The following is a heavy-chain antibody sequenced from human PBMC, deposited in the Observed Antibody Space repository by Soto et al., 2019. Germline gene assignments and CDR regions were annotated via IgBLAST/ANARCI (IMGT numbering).Heavy chain of an antibody. CDR1: GGSVSSGSFY. D-gene: IGHD3-10*01. V-gene: IGHV4-61*01. CDR2: IYYTGST. J-gene: IGHJ4*02. CDR3: ARLAYFDSGSYGDY. Sequence: QVQLQESGPGLVKPSETLSLTCTVSGGSVSSGSFYWSWIRQPPGKGLEWIGYIYYTGSTKYNPSLKSRVTISVDTSKNQFSLKLSAVTAADTAVYYCARLAYFDSGSYGDYWGQGTLVTVSS.